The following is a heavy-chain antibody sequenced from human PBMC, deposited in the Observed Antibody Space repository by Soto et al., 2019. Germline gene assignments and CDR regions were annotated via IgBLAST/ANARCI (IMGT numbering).Heavy chain of an antibody. CDR1: GGSISSYY. CDR3: ARTSRFDY. J-gene: IGHJ4*02. D-gene: IGHD6-6*01. CDR2: IYYSGRA. Sequence: PSETLSLTCTVSGGSISSYYWSWIRQPPGKGLEWIGYIYYSGRANYNPSLKSRVTMSVDTSKNQFSLKLSSVTAADTAVYYCARTSRFDYWGPGTLVTVSS. V-gene: IGHV4-59*12.